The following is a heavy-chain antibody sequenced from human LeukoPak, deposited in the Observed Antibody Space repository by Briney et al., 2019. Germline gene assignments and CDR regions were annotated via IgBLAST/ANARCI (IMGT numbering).Heavy chain of an antibody. Sequence: SQTLTLTCAISGDSFSSNSVTWNWIRQSPSRGLEWLGRTYYRSTWYNDYAVSVRGRITVNPDTSKNQFSLHLNSVTPEDTAVYYCARRLTQYDCFDPWGQGILVTVSS. CDR2: TYYRSTWYN. D-gene: IGHD2-2*01. J-gene: IGHJ5*02. V-gene: IGHV6-1*01. CDR3: ARRLTQYDCFDP. CDR1: GDSFSSNSVT.